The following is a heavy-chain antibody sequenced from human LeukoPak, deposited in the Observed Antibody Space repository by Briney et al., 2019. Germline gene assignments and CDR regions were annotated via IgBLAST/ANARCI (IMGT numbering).Heavy chain of an antibody. CDR3: ARDRYSGYDYYYYYGMDV. J-gene: IGHJ6*02. V-gene: IGHV1-2*04. CDR1: GYTFTGYY. CDR2: INPNSGGT. Sequence: ASVTVSCKASGYTFTGYYMHRVRQAPGQGLEWMGWINPNSGGTNYAQKFQGWVTMTRDTSISTAYMELSRLRSDDTAVYYCARDRYSGYDYYYYYGMDVWGQGTTVTVSS. D-gene: IGHD5-12*01.